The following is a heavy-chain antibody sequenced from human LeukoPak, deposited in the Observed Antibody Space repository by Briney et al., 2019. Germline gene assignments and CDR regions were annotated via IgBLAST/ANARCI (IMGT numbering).Heavy chain of an antibody. V-gene: IGHV3-21*01. CDR2: ISSSSSNI. CDR3: ARGLTGDYYYDSSAYFPYNWFDP. D-gene: IGHD3-22*01. CDR1: GFTFSSYS. J-gene: IGHJ5*02. Sequence: GGSLRLSCAASGFTFSSYSMNWVRQAPGKGLEWVSSISSSSSNIYYADSVKGRFTISRDNAKNSLYLQMNSLRAEDTAVYYCARGLTGDYYYDSSAYFPYNWFDPWGQGTLVTVSS.